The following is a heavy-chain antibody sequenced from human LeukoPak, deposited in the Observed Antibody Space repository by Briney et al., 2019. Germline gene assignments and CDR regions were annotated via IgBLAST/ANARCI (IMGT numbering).Heavy chain of an antibody. D-gene: IGHD2-8*01. J-gene: IGHJ1*01. CDR1: GYTFTNYD. V-gene: IGHV1-8*03. Sequence: ASVKVSCKASGYTFTNYDVNWVRQATGQGLEWMGWMNPKSNNRGYAQKFQGRVTITTNTSISTAYMELSNLRSEDTAVYYCARSPDIVLMIFQHWGQGTLVTVSS. CDR3: ARSPDIVLMIFQH. CDR2: MNPKSNNR.